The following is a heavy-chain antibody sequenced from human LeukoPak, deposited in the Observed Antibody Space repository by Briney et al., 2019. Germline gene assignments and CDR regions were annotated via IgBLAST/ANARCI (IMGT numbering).Heavy chain of an antibody. D-gene: IGHD4-17*01. CDR2: IYYSGST. V-gene: IGHV4-61*01. CDR3: ARHSGDYEAFDY. Sequence: SETLSLTCTVSGVSISSTSYYWSWLRQPPGKGLEWIGYIYYSGSTNYNPSLKSRVTISVDTSKNQFSLKLSFVTAADTAVYYCARHSGDYEAFDYWGQGTLVTVSS. J-gene: IGHJ4*02. CDR1: GVSISSTSYY.